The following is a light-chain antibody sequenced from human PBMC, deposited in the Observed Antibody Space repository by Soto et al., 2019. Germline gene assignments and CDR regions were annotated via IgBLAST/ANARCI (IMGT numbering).Light chain of an antibody. J-gene: IGKJ5*01. CDR1: QNINNY. Sequence: DIQMTQSPSSISASLVYRVTITCQASQNINNYLNWYQQKPGRAPKLLIYDASNLEAGVPSRFRGSGSGTDLTFTISRLQTEDIATYYCQQYENLPTFGQGTRLEIK. CDR2: DAS. V-gene: IGKV1-33*01. CDR3: QQYENLPT.